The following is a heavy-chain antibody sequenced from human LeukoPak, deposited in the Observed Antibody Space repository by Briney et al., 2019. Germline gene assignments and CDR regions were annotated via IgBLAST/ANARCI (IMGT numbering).Heavy chain of an antibody. D-gene: IGHD3-3*01. CDR3: ARSPRDDFWSGYSPSAFDI. CDR1: GFTVGSNY. V-gene: IGHV3-53*01. J-gene: IGHJ3*02. CDR2: IYSGGST. Sequence: GGSLRLSCAASGFTVGSNYMTWVRQAPGKGLEWVSAIYSGGSTYYADSVKGRFTISRDNSKNTLSLQMNSLRAEDTDVYYCARSPRDDFWSGYSPSAFDIWGQGTMVTVSS.